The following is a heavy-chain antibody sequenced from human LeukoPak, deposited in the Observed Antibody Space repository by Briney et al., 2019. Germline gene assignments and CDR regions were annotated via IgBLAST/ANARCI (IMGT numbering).Heavy chain of an antibody. CDR3: ARHYYDSSGYYRTDDAFDI. CDR2: IYYSGSP. J-gene: IGHJ3*02. V-gene: IGHV4-59*01. CDR1: GGSISSYY. Sequence: SETLSLTCTVSGGSISSYYWSWIRQTPGKGLAWIGYIYYSGSPKYNPSLKSRVTISVDTSKNQFSLKLSSVTAADTAVYYCARHYYDSSGYYRTDDAFDIWGQGTMVTVSS. D-gene: IGHD3-22*01.